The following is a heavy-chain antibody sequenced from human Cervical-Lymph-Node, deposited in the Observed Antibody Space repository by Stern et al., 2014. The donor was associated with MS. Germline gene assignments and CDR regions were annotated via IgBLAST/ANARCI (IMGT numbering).Heavy chain of an antibody. V-gene: IGHV4-4*02. CDR1: GGSISDTNW. D-gene: IGHD5-12*01. Sequence: QLQLQESGPGLVKPSGTLSLTCAVSGGSISDTNWWSWVRQTPGMGLECIEDIYHSRTDHFRPPLQSRVIMSADTSKNQYFLAMNSGTAADTAVYYCARVYSGYDWFDYWGQGTPVTVSS. J-gene: IGHJ4*02. CDR2: IYHSRTD. CDR3: ARVYSGYDWFDY.